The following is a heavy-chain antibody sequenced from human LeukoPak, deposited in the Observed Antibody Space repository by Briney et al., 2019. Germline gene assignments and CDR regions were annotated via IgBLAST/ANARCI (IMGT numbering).Heavy chain of an antibody. CDR1: GGSISSGSYY. V-gene: IGHV4-61*02. CDR3: ARDGASSSWEYSDY. D-gene: IGHD6-13*01. CDR2: IYTSGST. J-gene: IGHJ4*02. Sequence: SQTLSLTCTVSGGSISSGSYYWSWIRQPAGKGLEWIGRIYTSGSTNYNPSLKSRVTISVDTSKNQFSLKLSSVTAADTAVYYCARDGASSSWEYSDYWGQGTLVTVSS.